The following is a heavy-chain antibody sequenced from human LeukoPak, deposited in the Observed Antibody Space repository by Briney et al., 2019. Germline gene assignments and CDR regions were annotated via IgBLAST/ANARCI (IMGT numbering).Heavy chain of an antibody. J-gene: IGHJ4*02. CDR3: ARGMDYYDNRGYTSAY. D-gene: IGHD3-22*01. Sequence: GGSLRLSCAASGFTFRSYTMHWVRQAPGKGLEWVAVILYDGRTTNYAESVRGRFTISRDTSENTLFLQMNNLRPEDTAIYYCARGMDYYDNRGYTSAYWGQGTLVTVSS. V-gene: IGHV3-30*04. CDR2: ILYDGRTT. CDR1: GFTFRSYT.